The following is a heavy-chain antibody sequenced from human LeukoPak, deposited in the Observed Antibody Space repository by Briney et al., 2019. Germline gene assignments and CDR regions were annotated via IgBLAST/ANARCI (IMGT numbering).Heavy chain of an antibody. CDR1: GYSISSGYY. J-gene: IGHJ4*02. D-gene: IGHD6-6*01. CDR2: NYHSGST. Sequence: PSETLSLTCTVSGYSISSGYYWGSLRQPPGKGLERIDRNYHSGSTYYNPSLKIQITISVDTSKNQFSMKQSSVSDADTAVYFCARAIAARRRVGWDYFDYWGKGTLVTVSS. V-gene: IGHV4-38-2*02. CDR3: ARAIAARRRVGWDYFDY.